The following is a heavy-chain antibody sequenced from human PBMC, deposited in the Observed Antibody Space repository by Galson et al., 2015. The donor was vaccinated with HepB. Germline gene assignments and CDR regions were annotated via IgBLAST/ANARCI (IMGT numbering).Heavy chain of an antibody. Sequence: QSGAEVKKPGESLGISCKGSGYSFTNYWINWVRQMPGKGLEWMGRIDPTDSYTKYSPSFQGHVTISADKSISTAYLQWSSLKASDTAMYYCARTVPGTFIGRPWGPGTLVTVSS. J-gene: IGHJ5*02. CDR1: GYSFTNYW. CDR3: ARTVPGTFIGRP. D-gene: IGHD6-13*01. CDR2: IDPTDSYT. V-gene: IGHV5-10-1*01.